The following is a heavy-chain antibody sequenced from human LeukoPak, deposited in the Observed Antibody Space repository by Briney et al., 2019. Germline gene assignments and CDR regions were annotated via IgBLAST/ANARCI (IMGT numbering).Heavy chain of an antibody. CDR1: GYTFTGYY. J-gene: IGHJ4*02. CDR2: INPNSGGT. D-gene: IGHD1-26*01. Sequence: ASVKVSCKASGYTFTGYYMHWVRQAPGQGLEWMGWINPNSGGTNYAQKFQGRVTMTRDTSISTAYMELSRLRSDDTAVYYCAREIEDGVGYYFDYWGQGTLVTVSS. CDR3: AREIEDGVGYYFDY. V-gene: IGHV1-2*02.